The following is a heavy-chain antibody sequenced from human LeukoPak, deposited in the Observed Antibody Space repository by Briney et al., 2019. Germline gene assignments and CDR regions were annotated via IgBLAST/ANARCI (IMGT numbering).Heavy chain of an antibody. Sequence: GASVKVSCKVSGYTLTELSMHWVRQAPGKGLDWMGGFDPEDGETIYAQKFQGRVTMTEDTSTDTAYMELSSLRSEDTAVYYCATYHRYYDSSGYLKYFQHWGQGTLVTVSS. V-gene: IGHV1-24*01. CDR2: FDPEDGET. CDR3: ATYHRYYDSSGYLKYFQH. D-gene: IGHD3-22*01. CDR1: GYTLTELS. J-gene: IGHJ1*01.